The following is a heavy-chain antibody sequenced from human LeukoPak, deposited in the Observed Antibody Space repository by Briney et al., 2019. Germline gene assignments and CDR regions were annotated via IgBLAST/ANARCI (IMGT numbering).Heavy chain of an antibody. V-gene: IGHV3-73*01. Sequence: GGSLRLSCAASGFTFSASAMHWVRQASGKGLEWVGRIRTKPNNYATTYAVSLRGRFTISRDDSKDTAYLQMNSLKTEDSAVYYCTSGSGHGIYWGQGTLVTVSS. J-gene: IGHJ4*02. CDR3: TSGSGHGIY. CDR1: GFTFSASA. D-gene: IGHD5-12*01. CDR2: IRTKPNNYAT.